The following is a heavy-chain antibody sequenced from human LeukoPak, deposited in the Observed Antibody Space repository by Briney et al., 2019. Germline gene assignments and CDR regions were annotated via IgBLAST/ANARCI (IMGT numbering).Heavy chain of an antibody. CDR1: GASVTSDH. CDR3: ARAYSPSV. Sequence: PSETLSLTCTVSGASVTSDHWSWLRQPPEKGLEWIAYIHYSGYINYNPSLRGRSTISLDKSKNHFSLKLTSVTAADTAVYYCARAYSPSVWGQGTLVTVSS. D-gene: IGHD5-18*01. V-gene: IGHV4-59*02. CDR2: IHYSGYI. J-gene: IGHJ4*02.